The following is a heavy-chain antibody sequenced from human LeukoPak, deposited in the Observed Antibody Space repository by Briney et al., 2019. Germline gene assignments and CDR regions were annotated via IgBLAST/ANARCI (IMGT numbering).Heavy chain of an antibody. J-gene: IGHJ4*02. V-gene: IGHV1-69*13. CDR3: ARDRCGGDCYEYYFDY. CDR2: IIPIFGTA. D-gene: IGHD2-21*02. CDR1: GGTFSSYA. Sequence: SVKVSCKASGGTFSSYAISWVRQAPGQGLEWMGGIIPIFGTANYAQKFQGRVTITADESTSTAYMELSSLRSEGTAVYYCARDRCGGDCYEYYFDYWGQGTLVTVSS.